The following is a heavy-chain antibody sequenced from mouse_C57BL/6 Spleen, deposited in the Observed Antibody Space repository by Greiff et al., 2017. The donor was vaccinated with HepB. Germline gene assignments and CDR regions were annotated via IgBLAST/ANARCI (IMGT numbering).Heavy chain of an antibody. CDR3: ARRDDYEYFDY. D-gene: IGHD2-4*01. CDR1: GFTFSDYY. J-gene: IGHJ2*01. Sequence: EVQRVESEGGLVQPGSSMKLSCTASGFTFSDYYMAWVRQVPEKGLEWVANINYDGSSTYYLDSLKSRFIISRDNAKNILYLQMSSLKSEDTATYYCARRDDYEYFDYWGQGTTLTVSS. CDR2: INYDGSST. V-gene: IGHV5-16*01.